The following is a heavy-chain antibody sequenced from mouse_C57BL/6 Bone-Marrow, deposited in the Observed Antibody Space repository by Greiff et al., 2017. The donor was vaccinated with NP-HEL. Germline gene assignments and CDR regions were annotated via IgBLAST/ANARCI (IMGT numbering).Heavy chain of an antibody. CDR3: ARQLRYYFDY. CDR1: GYAFSSSW. D-gene: IGHD1-1*01. J-gene: IGHJ2*01. CDR2: IYPGDGDT. Sequence: VMLVESGPELVKPGASVKISCKASGYAFSSSWMNWVKQRPGKGLEWIGRIYPGDGDTNYNGKFKGKATLTADKSSSTAYMQLSSLTSEDSAVYFCARQLRYYFDYWGQGTTLTVSS. V-gene: IGHV1-82*01.